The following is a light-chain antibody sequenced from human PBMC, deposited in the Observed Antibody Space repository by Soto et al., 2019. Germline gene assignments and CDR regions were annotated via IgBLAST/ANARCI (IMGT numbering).Light chain of an antibody. J-gene: IGKJ1*01. V-gene: IGKV3-15*01. CDR1: QTISGA. Sequence: EIVMTQSPATLSVSPGGRATLSCRASQTISGALAWYQQKPGQAPRLLIHGASTRAPGFPARFSGSGSGTDFTLTISSLQSEDFAVYYCQQYDNWPWTFGQGTKVDIK. CDR2: GAS. CDR3: QQYDNWPWT.